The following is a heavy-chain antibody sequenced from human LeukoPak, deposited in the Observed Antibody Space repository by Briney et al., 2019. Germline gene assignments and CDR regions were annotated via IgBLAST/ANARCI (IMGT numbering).Heavy chain of an antibody. CDR1: GFTVSSYG. CDR2: IWYDGSNK. CDR3: AKVFSALVPAAHDAFDI. V-gene: IGHV3-33*06. Sequence: PGGSLRLSCAASGFTVSSYGIHWVRQAPGKGLEWVAVIWYDGSNKYYADSVKGRFTISRDNSKNTLYLQMNSLRAEDTAVYYCAKVFSALVPAAHDAFDIWGQGTMVTVSS. D-gene: IGHD2-2*01. J-gene: IGHJ3*02.